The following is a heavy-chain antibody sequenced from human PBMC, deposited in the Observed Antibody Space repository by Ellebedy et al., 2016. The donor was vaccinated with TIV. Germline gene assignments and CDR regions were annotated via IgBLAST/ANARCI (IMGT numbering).Heavy chain of an antibody. CDR3: ARSEARGSSWYRLFDY. Sequence: ASVKVSCXASGYTFTSYYIHWVRQAPGQGLEWMGIINPSGGSTSYAQKFQGRVTMTRDTSTSTVYMELSSLRSEDTAVYYCARSEARGSSWYRLFDYWGQGTLVTVSS. D-gene: IGHD6-13*01. J-gene: IGHJ4*02. V-gene: IGHV1-46*01. CDR1: GYTFTSYY. CDR2: INPSGGST.